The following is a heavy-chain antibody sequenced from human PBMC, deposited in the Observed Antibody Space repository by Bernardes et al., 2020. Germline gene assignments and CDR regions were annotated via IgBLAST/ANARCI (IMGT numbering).Heavy chain of an antibody. CDR3: ARTVSHTTVGGYYYYYGMDV. V-gene: IGHV3-21*01. CDR2: ISSSSSYI. CDR1: GFTFSSYS. Sequence: GGSLRLSCAASGFTFSSYSMNWVRQAPGKGLEWVSSISSSSSYIYYADSVKGRFTISRDNAKNSLYLQMNSLRAEDTAVYYCARTVSHTTVGGYYYYYGMDVWGQGTTVTVSS. J-gene: IGHJ6*02. D-gene: IGHD4-4*01.